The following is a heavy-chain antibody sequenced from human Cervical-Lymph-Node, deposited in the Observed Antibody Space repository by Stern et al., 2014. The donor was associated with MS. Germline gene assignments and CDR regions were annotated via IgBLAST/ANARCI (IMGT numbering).Heavy chain of an antibody. CDR1: GFTFSSYG. Sequence: DQLVESGGGVVQPGRSLRLACAASGFTFSSYGMHWVRQAPDKGLEWAAVIWYDGSNKYYADSVKGRFTISRDNSKNTLYLQMNSLRAEDTAVYYCARDSSKGGSNYWGQGTLVTVSS. CDR2: IWYDGSNK. D-gene: IGHD2-2*01. CDR3: ARDSSKGGSNY. V-gene: IGHV3-33*01. J-gene: IGHJ4*02.